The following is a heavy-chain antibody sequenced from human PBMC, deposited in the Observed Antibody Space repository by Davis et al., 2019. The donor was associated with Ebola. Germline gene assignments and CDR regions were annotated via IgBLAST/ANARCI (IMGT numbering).Heavy chain of an antibody. CDR3: AKDAEDGSGNWFFDF. Sequence: GESLKISCGASGFTFSRHSMNWVRQAPGKGLEWIAFISSGGHDTYYADSVRGRFTISRDNAKNLLYLQLNGLRDEDTALYYCAKDAEDGSGNWFFDFRGRGALVTVSS. CDR2: ISSGGHDT. D-gene: IGHD5-24*01. J-gene: IGHJ2*01. V-gene: IGHV3-48*02. CDR1: GFTFSRHS.